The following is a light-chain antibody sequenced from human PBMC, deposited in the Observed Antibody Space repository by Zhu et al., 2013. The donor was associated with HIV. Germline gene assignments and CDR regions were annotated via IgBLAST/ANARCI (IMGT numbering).Light chain of an antibody. CDR2: ETS. Sequence: DIVLTQSPGTLSLSPGDTATLSCRASQSVSSSFLAWYQQKPGQPPRLLMYETSTRAAGIPARFSGSGSVRDFTLTITGLEPEDFAVYYCLQYKSYPYTFGQGTKLEIK. CDR3: LQYKSYPYT. CDR1: QSVSSSF. J-gene: IGKJ2*01. V-gene: IGKV3-20*02.